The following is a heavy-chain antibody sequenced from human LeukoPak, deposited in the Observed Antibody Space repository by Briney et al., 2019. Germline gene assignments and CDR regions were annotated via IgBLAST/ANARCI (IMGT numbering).Heavy chain of an antibody. CDR3: ARAPYYYGSGSYAFRY. V-gene: IGHV1-46*01. D-gene: IGHD3-10*01. CDR2: INPSGGST. CDR1: GYTFTSYY. J-gene: IGHJ4*02. Sequence: GASVKVSCKASGYTFTSYYMHWVRQAPGQGLEWMGIINPSGGSTSYAQKFQGRVTMTRDTSTSTVYMELSSLRSEDTAVYYCARAPYYYGSGSYAFRYWGQGTLVTVSS.